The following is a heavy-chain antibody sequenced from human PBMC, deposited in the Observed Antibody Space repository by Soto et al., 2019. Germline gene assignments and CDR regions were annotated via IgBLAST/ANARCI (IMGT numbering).Heavy chain of an antibody. V-gene: IGHV4-34*01. D-gene: IGHD6-6*01. CDR2: INHSGST. Sequence: SENLSLTCAVYGGSFSGYYWTWIRQPPGKGLEWIGEINHSGSTNYNPSLKSRVTISVDTSKNQFSLKLSSVTAADTAVYYCSRGCSSSSEPQDNRGQGTPVTVSS. J-gene: IGHJ4*02. CDR3: SRGCSSSSEPQDN. CDR1: GGSFSGYY.